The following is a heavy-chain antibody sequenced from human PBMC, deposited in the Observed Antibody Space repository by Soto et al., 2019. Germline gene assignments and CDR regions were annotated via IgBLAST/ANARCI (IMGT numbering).Heavy chain of an antibody. J-gene: IGHJ4*02. CDR2: IFFTGNI. V-gene: IGHV4-39*01. CDR3: ATRHCSAGRGYNPGFDS. D-gene: IGHD2-15*01. CDR1: GASLSSISYY. Sequence: PSETLSLTCTVSGASLSSISYYWGWLRQPPGKGLGRVGSIFFTGNIYYNPSLKSRVTISVDTSRNQFSLMVNSLTAADTAVYYCATRHCSAGRGYNPGFDSGCKGALVTVSS.